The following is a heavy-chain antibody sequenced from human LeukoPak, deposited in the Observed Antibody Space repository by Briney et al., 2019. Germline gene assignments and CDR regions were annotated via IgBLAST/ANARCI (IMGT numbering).Heavy chain of an antibody. CDR3: ARTNPVYGDYDY. J-gene: IGHJ4*02. V-gene: IGHV3-53*01. CDR2: VYPDGRT. Sequence: PGGSLRLSCAVSGFTVTDNYMSWVRQAPGKGLQWVSVVYPDGRTYYADSVKGQFTISRDNSRNTLLLQLNSLRADDTAVYYCARTNPVYGDYDYWGQGTLVTVSS. CDR1: GFTVTDNY. D-gene: IGHD4-17*01.